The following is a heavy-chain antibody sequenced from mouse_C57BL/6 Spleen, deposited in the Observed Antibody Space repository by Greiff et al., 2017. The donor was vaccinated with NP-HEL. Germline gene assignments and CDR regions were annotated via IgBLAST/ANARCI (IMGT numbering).Heavy chain of an antibody. D-gene: IGHD1-1*01. CDR2: IRNKANGYTT. J-gene: IGHJ2*01. Sequence: EVMLVESGGGLVQPGGSLSLSCAASGFTFTDYYMSWVRQPPGKALEWLGFIRNKANGYTTEYSASVKGLFTISRDNSQSVLYLQMNALRAEDSATYYCARSILLRYYFDYWGQGTTLTVSS. CDR3: ARSILLRYYFDY. V-gene: IGHV7-3*01. CDR1: GFTFTDYY.